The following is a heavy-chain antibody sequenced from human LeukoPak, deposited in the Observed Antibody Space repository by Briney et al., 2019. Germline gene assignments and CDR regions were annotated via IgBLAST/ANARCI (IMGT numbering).Heavy chain of an antibody. CDR3: AKEGYCSGGSCLNNFDY. CDR1: GFTLSSYW. CDR2: IKQDGSEK. Sequence: GGSLRLSCAASGFTLSSYWMSWVRQAPGKGLEWVANIKQDGSEKYYVDSVKGRFTISRDNAKNSLYLQMNSLRAEDTAVYYCAKEGYCSGGSCLNNFDYWGQGTLVTVSS. V-gene: IGHV3-7*01. D-gene: IGHD2-15*01. J-gene: IGHJ4*02.